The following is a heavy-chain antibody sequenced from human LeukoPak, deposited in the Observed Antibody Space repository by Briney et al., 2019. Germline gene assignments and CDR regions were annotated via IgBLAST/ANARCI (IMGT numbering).Heavy chain of an antibody. CDR2: VDHRGKT. CDR3: ARIQQLVRGQPPAKDC. J-gene: IGHJ4*02. D-gene: IGHD3-10*01. Sequence: SETLSLTCTIYGESFNTFYWGWVRQPPGKGLEWIGEVDHRGKTSSNPSLKSRVIMSVDTSKTQFSLNLKSVTAADTAVYYCARIQQLVRGQPPAKDCWGQGTLVTVSS. V-gene: IGHV4-34*01. CDR1: GESFNTFY.